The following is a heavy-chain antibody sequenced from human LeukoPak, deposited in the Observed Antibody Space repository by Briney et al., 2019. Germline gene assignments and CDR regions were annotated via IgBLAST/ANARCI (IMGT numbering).Heavy chain of an antibody. V-gene: IGHV3-7*01. D-gene: IGHD2-15*01. CDR1: GFTFSSYW. J-gene: IGHJ4*02. CDR3: ARAGILWGDY. CDR2: IKQDGSEG. Sequence: SGGSLRLSCAASGFTFSSYWVSWVRQAPGKGLEWVASIKQDGSEGYYVDSVKGRFAISRDNTKNSLYLQMNSLRAEDTAVYYCARAGILWGDYWGQGTLVTVSS.